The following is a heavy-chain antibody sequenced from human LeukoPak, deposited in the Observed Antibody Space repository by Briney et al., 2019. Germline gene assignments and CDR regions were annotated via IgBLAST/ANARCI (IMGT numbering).Heavy chain of an antibody. CDR3: ARDSAGLS. D-gene: IGHD6-19*01. V-gene: IGHV3-74*01. CDR1: GFTFSSYW. CDR2: IHPDGSTT. J-gene: IGHJ4*02. Sequence: GGSLRLSCAASGFTFSSYWMHWVRQTPGKGLMWVSRIHPDGSTTAYADSVKGRFTISRDNAKNTLYLQMNSLRVEDTAVYYCARDSAGLSWGQGTLVTVSS.